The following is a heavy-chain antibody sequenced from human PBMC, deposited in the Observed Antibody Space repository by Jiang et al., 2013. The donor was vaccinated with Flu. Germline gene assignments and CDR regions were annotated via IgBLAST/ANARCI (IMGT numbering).Heavy chain of an antibody. CDR3: ARDVGDSSTSYFDS. V-gene: IGHV1-2*02. Sequence: GAEVKKPGASVTVSCKASGYTFTGYYVHWVRQAPGQGLEWMGWINPDSGDTNYVQKFQGRVTMTRDTSISTAYMELSRLRSDDTAVYYCARDVGDSSTSYFDSWGQGT. CDR1: GYTFTGYY. J-gene: IGHJ4*02. CDR2: INPDSGDT. D-gene: IGHD3-22*01.